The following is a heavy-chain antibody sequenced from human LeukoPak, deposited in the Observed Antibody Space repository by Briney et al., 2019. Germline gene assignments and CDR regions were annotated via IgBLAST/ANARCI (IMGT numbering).Heavy chain of an antibody. CDR1: GFTLSSYS. J-gene: IGHJ4*02. D-gene: IGHD3-16*01. Sequence: GGSLRLSCAASGFTLSSYSMNWVRQAPGKGLEWVSSISSSSSYIYYADSVKGRFTISRDNSKNTLYLQMGSLRAEDMAVYYCASVGPGGGVYWGQGVLVTVSS. CDR3: ASVGPGGGVY. CDR2: ISSSSSYI. V-gene: IGHV3-21*01.